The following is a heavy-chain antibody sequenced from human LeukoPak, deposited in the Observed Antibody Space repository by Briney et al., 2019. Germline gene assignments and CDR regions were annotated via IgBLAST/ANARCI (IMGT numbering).Heavy chain of an antibody. CDR3: ARDLHPYSYYYYGMDV. J-gene: IGHJ6*02. V-gene: IGHV3-7*01. CDR2: IKQDGSEK. Sequence: PGGSLRLSCAASGFTFSSYWMSWVRQAPGKGLEWVAYIKQDGSEKYYVDSVKGRFTISRDNAKNSLYLQMNSLRAEDTAVYYCARDLHPYSYYYYGMDVWGQGTTVTVSS. CDR1: GFTFSSYW.